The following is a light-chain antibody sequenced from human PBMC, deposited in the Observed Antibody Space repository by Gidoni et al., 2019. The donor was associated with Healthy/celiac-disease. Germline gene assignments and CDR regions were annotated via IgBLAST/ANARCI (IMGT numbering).Light chain of an antibody. CDR1: ALPKQY. CDR3: QSADSSGTYRDVV. CDR2: KDS. J-gene: IGLJ2*01. V-gene: IGLV3-25*03. Sequence: SYELTQPPSVSVSTGQTARITCPGDALPKQYAYWYQQKPGQAPVLVINKDSERPSGIPVRFSGSSSGTTVTLTISGVQAEDEADYYCQSADSSGTYRDVVFGGGTKLTVL.